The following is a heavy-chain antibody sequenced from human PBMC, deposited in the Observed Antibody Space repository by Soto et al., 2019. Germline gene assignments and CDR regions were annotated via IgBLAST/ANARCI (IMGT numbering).Heavy chain of an antibody. CDR2: ISHSGST. Sequence: EPLSLTYTVYCVYFSGYCWSWIRQKPGKGMEWIGEISHSGSTNYNPSLKSRVTISVDTSKNQFSLKLSSVTAADTAVYYCARGTSSRRAVNSLEYWGKGTLVPGFS. D-gene: IGHD6-13*01. CDR1: CVYFSGYC. CDR3: ARGTSSRRAVNSLEY. V-gene: IGHV4-34*01. J-gene: IGHJ4*02.